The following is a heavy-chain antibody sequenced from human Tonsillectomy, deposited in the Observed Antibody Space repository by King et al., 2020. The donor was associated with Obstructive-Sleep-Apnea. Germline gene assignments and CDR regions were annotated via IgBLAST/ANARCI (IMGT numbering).Heavy chain of an antibody. CDR1: GGSISSSSYY. J-gene: IGHJ4*02. Sequence: QVQLQESGPGLVKPSETLSLTCTVSGGSISSSSYYWGWIRQPPGKGLEWIGSIYYSGSTYYNPSLKSRVTISVDTSKNQFSLKLSSVTAADTAVYYCSKRDGYNLADDYWGQGTLVTVSS. CDR2: IYYSGST. D-gene: IGHD5-24*01. V-gene: IGHV4-39*07. CDR3: SKRDGYNLADDY.